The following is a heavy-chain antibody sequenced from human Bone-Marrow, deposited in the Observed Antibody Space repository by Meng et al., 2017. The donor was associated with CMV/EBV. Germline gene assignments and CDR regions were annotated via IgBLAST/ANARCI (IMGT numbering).Heavy chain of an antibody. CDR2: IIPIFGTA. CDR1: GGTFSSYA. V-gene: IGHV1-69*05. J-gene: IGHJ5*02. Sequence: SVKVSCKASGGTFSSYAISWVRQAPGQGLEWMGGIIPIFGTANYAQKFQGRVTITTDESTSTAYMELSSLRSDDTAVYYCARDHSTSSSLSNWFDPWGQGTLVTVSS. CDR3: ARDHSTSSSLSNWFDP. D-gene: IGHD6-6*01.